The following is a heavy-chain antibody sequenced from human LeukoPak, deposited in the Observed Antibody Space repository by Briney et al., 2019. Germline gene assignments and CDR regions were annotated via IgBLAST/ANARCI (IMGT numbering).Heavy chain of an antibody. CDR1: GYTFTSYD. V-gene: IGHV1-8*03. Sequence: GASVKVSCKASGYTFTSYDINWVRQATGQGLEWMGWMNPNSGNTGYAQKFQCRVTITRNTSISTAYMELSSLRSEDTAVYYCARGRDIVVVPAARGSAFDIWGQGTMVTVSS. CDR2: MNPNSGNT. CDR3: ARGRDIVVVPAARGSAFDI. J-gene: IGHJ3*02. D-gene: IGHD2-2*01.